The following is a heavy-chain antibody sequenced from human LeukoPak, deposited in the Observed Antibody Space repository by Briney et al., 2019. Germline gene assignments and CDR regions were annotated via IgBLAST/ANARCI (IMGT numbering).Heavy chain of an antibody. CDR3: ARDREYYYGSGSFDY. J-gene: IGHJ4*02. CDR2: IWYDGSNK. V-gene: IGHV3-33*01. CDR1: GFTFSSYG. Sequence: PGGSLRLPCAASGFTFSSYGMHWVRQAPGKGLEWVAVIWYDGSNKYYADSVKGRFTISRDNSKNTLYLQMNSLRAEDTAVYYCARDREYYYGSGSFDYWGQGTLVTVSS. D-gene: IGHD3-10*01.